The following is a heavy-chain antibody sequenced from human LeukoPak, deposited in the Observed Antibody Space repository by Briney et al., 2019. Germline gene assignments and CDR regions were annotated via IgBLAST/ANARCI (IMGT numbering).Heavy chain of an antibody. Sequence: SPWVSCTASGVTPSGSVVQRGRQARGQRVEWIGWIVVGSGNTNSAQTCQERVTITSEMSPSTAYMELSSPRSLDTAVYCCAFMLGCCSGRSSLATDYFYYWGKGTLVTVS. CDR1: GVTPSGSV. J-gene: IGHJ4*02. CDR2: IVVGSGNT. CDR3: AFMLGCCSGRSSLATDYFYY. V-gene: IGHV1-58*01. D-gene: IGHD2-15*01.